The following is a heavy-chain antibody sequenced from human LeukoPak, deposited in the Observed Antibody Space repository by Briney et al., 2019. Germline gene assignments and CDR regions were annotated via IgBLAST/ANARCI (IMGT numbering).Heavy chain of an antibody. CDR3: AKEVWFGELLGLDY. J-gene: IGHJ4*02. CDR2: IRYDGSNK. V-gene: IGHV3-30*02. Sequence: GGSLRLSCAASGFTFSSYGMHWVRQAPGKGLEWGAFIRYDGSNKYYADSVKGRFPISRDNAKNTLYLQMNSLRAEDTAAYYCAKEVWFGELLGLDYWGQGTLVTVSS. D-gene: IGHD3-10*01. CDR1: GFTFSSYG.